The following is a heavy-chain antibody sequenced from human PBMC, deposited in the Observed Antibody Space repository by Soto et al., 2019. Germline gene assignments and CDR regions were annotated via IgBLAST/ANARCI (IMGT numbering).Heavy chain of an antibody. CDR2: IWYDGSNK. J-gene: IGHJ6*02. CDR3: ARDFGEKYYDFWSGSPHYGMDV. D-gene: IGHD3-3*01. V-gene: IGHV3-33*01. Sequence: SGGSLRLSCAASGFTFSSYGMHWVRQAPGKGLEWVAVIWYDGSNKYYADSVKGRFTISRDNSKNTLYLQMNSLRAEDTAVYYCARDFGEKYYDFWSGSPHYGMDVWGQGTTVTVSS. CDR1: GFTFSSYG.